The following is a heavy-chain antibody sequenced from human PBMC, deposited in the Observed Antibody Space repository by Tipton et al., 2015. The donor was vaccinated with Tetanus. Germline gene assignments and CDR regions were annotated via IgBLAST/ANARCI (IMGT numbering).Heavy chain of an antibody. CDR1: GFTFSNSA. CDR3: AKDRKYYFDS. D-gene: IGHD6-6*01. V-gene: IGHV3-30*04. CDR2: LSSDGTHD. J-gene: IGHJ4*02. Sequence: SLRLSCAASGFTFSNSAMHWVRQAPGKGLEWVSFLSSDGTHDYYADSAEGRFTISRDNSKNTVYLQMDSLRPEDTAVFYCAKDRKYYFDSWGQGTLVTVSS.